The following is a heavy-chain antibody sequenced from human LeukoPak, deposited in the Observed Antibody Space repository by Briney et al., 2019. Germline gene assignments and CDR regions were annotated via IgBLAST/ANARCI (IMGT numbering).Heavy chain of an antibody. J-gene: IGHJ5*02. D-gene: IGHD5-18*01. Sequence: PSETLSLTCTVSGGSISSGGYYWSWIRQHPGKGLEWIGYIYYSGSTYYNPSLKSRVTISVDTSKNQFSLKLSSVTAADTAVYYCARATAMDPYNWFDPWGQGTLVTVSS. CDR1: GGSISSGGYY. CDR3: ARATAMDPYNWFDP. V-gene: IGHV4-31*03. CDR2: IYYSGST.